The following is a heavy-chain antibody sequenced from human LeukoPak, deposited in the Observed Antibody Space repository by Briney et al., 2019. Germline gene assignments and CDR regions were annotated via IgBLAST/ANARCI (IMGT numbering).Heavy chain of an antibody. CDR3: ARDEESGSYHPFLDY. CDR2: ISSNGGST. D-gene: IGHD1-26*01. CDR1: GSTFSSYA. Sequence: GGSLRLSCAASGSTFSSYAMHWVRQAPGKGLEYVSAISSNGGSTYYANSVKGRFTISRDNSKNTLYLQMGSLRAEDMAVYYCARDEESGSYHPFLDYWGQGTLVTVSS. J-gene: IGHJ4*02. V-gene: IGHV3-64*01.